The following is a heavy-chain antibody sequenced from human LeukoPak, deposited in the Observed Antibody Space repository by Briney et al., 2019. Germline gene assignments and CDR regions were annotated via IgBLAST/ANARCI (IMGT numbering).Heavy chain of an antibody. V-gene: IGHV4-4*02. J-gene: IGHJ4*02. D-gene: IGHD3-22*01. CDR3: ARGDYYDSSGTWDY. Sequence: PSETLSLTCAVSGGSISSSNWWSWVRQPPGKGLEWIGEIYHSGSTNYNPSLKSRVTISVDKSKNQFSLKLSSVTAADTAVYYCARGDYYDSSGTWDYWGQGTLVTVSS. CDR2: IYHSGST. CDR1: GGSISSSNW.